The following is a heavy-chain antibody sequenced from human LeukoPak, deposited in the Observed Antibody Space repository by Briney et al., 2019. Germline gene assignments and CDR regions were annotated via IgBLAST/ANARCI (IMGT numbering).Heavy chain of an antibody. D-gene: IGHD1-26*01. CDR1: GFTLSTYN. CDR2: ISSGSRII. V-gene: IGHV3-48*02. CDR3: ARNPAGIGDY. Sequence: GGSLRLSCAASGFTLSTYNMNWVRQAPGKGLEWVSLISSGSRIIYYADSVKGRFTVSRHNAKNSLYLQMNSLRDEDTAVYYCARNPAGIGDYWGQGTLVTVSS. J-gene: IGHJ4*02.